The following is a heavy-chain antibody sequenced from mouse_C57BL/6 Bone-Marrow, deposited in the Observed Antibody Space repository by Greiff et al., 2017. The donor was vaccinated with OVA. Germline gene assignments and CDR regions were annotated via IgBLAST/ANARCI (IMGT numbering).Heavy chain of an antibody. J-gene: IGHJ1*03. Sequence: VQLQQSGPELVKPGASVKISCKASGYSFTDYNMNWVKQSNGKSLEWIGVINPNYGTTSYNQKFKGKATLTVDQSSSTAYMQLNSLTSEDSAVYYGARGGYGSSLWYFDVWGTGTTVTVSS. V-gene: IGHV1-39*01. D-gene: IGHD1-1*01. CDR3: ARGGYGSSLWYFDV. CDR1: GYSFTDYN. CDR2: INPNYGTT.